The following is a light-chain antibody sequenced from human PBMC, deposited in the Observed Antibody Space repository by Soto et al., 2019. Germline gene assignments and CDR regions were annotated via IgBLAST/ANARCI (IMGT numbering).Light chain of an antibody. CDR2: DAS. J-gene: IGKJ4*01. V-gene: IGKV3-11*01. CDR1: QRVSRY. Sequence: EIVLTQSPATLSLSPGERATLSCRASQRVSRYLAWYQQRPGQAPRLLIYDASNRATSVPARFSGTGSGTDFTLTISSLEPEDFAVYYCQQRTNWPRTFGGGTKVDSK. CDR3: QQRTNWPRT.